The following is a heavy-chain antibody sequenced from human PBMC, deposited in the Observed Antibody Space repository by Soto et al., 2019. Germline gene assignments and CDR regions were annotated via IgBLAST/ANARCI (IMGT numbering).Heavy chain of an antibody. V-gene: IGHV1-2*02. CDR2: INPNSGGT. CDR1: GYTFTGYY. CDR3: ARDRRQGDIEAPSNWFDP. J-gene: IGHJ5*02. Sequence: ASVKVSCKASGYTFTGYYMHWVRQAPGQGLEWMGWINPNSGGTNYAQKFQGRVTMTRDTSISTAYMKLSSVTAADTAVYYCARDRRQGDIEAPSNWFDPWGQGTLVTVSS. D-gene: IGHD2-15*01.